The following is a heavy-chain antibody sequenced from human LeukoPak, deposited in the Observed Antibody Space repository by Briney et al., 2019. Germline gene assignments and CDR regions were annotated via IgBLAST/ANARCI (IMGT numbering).Heavy chain of an antibody. V-gene: IGHV1-69*13. J-gene: IGHJ5*02. CDR1: GGTFSSYA. Sequence: GASVKVSCKASGGTFSSYAISWVQQAPGQGLEWMGGIIPIFGTANYAQKFQGRVTITADESTSTAYMELSSLRSEDTAVYYCARVRLDYYDSRYNWFDPWGQGTLVTVSS. CDR2: IIPIFGTA. D-gene: IGHD3-22*01. CDR3: ARVRLDYYDSRYNWFDP.